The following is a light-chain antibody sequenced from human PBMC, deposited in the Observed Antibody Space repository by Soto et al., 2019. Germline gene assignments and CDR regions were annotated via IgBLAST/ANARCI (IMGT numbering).Light chain of an antibody. V-gene: IGKV3-15*01. CDR1: QSFGTN. Sequence: DIVLTQSPVTLSVSPGEGATLSCRASQSFGTNLGWYQQKSGQAPRLLIYGTSIRATGIPARFSGSGSGTEFNLTISSLQSEDLAVYYWQKYETWPLTFGGGTKVEIK. CDR2: GTS. J-gene: IGKJ4*01. CDR3: QKYETWPLT.